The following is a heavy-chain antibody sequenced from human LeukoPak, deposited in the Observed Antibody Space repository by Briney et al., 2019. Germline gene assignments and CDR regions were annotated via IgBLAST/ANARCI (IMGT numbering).Heavy chain of an antibody. CDR3: ARPEAAAGYYFDY. J-gene: IGHJ4*02. Sequence: GGSLRLSCAASGFTFSDYYMSWIRQAPGRGLEWVSYISSSSSYTDYADSVKGRFTISRDNAKNSLFLQMNSLRAEDTAVYYCARPEAAAGYYFDYWGQGTLVTVSS. CDR2: ISSSSSYT. D-gene: IGHD6-13*01. V-gene: IGHV3-11*06. CDR1: GFTFSDYY.